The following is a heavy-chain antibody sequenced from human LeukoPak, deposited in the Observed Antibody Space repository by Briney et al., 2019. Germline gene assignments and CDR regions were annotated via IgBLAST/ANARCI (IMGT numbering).Heavy chain of an antibody. J-gene: IGHJ4*02. V-gene: IGHV3-21*01. CDR1: AFTFSSST. Sequence: GGSLTLACAASAFTFSSSTMNWVRQAPGRGLEWVSFISTSSSYIYYADSVRGRFTISRDNAKNSLYLQMNSLRAEDTAVYYCARQQWLDGAYYFDYWGQGTLVTVSS. CDR3: ARQQWLDGAYYFDY. D-gene: IGHD6-19*01. CDR2: ISTSSSYI.